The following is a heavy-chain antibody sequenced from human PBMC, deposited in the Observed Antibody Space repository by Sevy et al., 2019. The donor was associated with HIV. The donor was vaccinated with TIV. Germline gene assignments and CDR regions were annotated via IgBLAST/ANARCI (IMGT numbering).Heavy chain of an antibody. CDR2: ICSGGST. V-gene: IGHV3-53*01. J-gene: IGHJ4*02. CDR1: GFTVSSNY. D-gene: IGHD3-22*01. CDR3: ARAIQYYYDSSGYHPFDY. Sequence: GGSLRLSCAASGFTVSSNYMSWVRQAPGKGLEWVSVICSGGSTYYADSVKGRFTISRDNSKNTLYLQMNSLRAEDTAVYYCARAIQYYYDSSGYHPFDYWGQGTLVTVSS.